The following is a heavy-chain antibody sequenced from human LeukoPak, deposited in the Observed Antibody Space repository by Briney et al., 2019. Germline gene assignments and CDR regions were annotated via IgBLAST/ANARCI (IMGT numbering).Heavy chain of an antibody. CDR2: ISYDGSNK. Sequence: GGSLRLSCAASGFTFSSYAMHWVRQAPGKGLEWVAVISYDGSNKYYADSVKGRFTISRDNSKNTLYLQMNSLRAEDTAVYYCARVGSGSYWGYFDYWGQGTLVTVSS. CDR3: ARVGSGSYWGYFDY. V-gene: IGHV3-30-3*01. D-gene: IGHD1-26*01. J-gene: IGHJ4*02. CDR1: GFTFSSYA.